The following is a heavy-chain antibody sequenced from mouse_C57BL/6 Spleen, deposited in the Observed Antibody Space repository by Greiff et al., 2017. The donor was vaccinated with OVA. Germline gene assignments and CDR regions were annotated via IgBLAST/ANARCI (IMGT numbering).Heavy chain of an antibody. CDR2: IYPGDGDT. Sequence: QVQLQQSGPELVKPGASVKISCKASGYAFSSSWMNWVKQRPGKGLEWIGRIYPGDGDTNYNGKFKGKATLTADKSSSTAYMQLSSLTSEDSAVYVCAREKNYGNLDAMDYWGQGTSVTVSS. CDR3: AREKNYGNLDAMDY. CDR1: GYAFSSSW. V-gene: IGHV1-82*01. J-gene: IGHJ4*01. D-gene: IGHD2-1*01.